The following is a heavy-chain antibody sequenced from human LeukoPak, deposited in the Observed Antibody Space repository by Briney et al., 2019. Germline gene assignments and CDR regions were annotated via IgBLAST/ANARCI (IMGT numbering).Heavy chain of an antibody. D-gene: IGHD6-6*01. J-gene: IGHJ6*03. CDR1: GGSISSYY. CDR3: ARLLAARPTLYYYYMDV. CDR2: IYYSGST. V-gene: IGHV4-59*12. Sequence: SETLSLTCTVSGGSISSYYWSWIRQPPGKGLEWIGYIYYSGSTNYNPSLKSRVTISVDTSKNQFSLKLSSVTAADTAVYYCARLLAARPTLYYYYMDVWGKGTTVTVSS.